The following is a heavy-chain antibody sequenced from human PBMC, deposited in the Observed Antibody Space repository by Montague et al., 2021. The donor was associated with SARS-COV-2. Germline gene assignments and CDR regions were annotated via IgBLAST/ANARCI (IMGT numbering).Heavy chain of an antibody. CDR3: ARFPTSYYYDSKAAPATPDAFDI. V-gene: IGHV4-39*01. Sequence: SETLSLTCTVSGGSISSSGYYWGWLRQPPGKGLEWIGSNYYSGSTYYNPSLKSRVTISVYTSKNKFSLKLSSVTAADTAVYYCARFPTSYYYDSKAAPATPDAFDIWGQGTMVTVSS. D-gene: IGHD3-22*01. J-gene: IGHJ3*02. CDR2: NYYSGST. CDR1: GGSISSSGYY.